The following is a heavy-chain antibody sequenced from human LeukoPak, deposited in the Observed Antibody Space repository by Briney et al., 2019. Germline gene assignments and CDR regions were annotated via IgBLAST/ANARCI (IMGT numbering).Heavy chain of an antibody. CDR3: ARGGSYFDISGYYFY. D-gene: IGHD3-22*01. CDR2: INSDGSST. Sequence: GGSLRLSCAASGFTFSGYWMHWVRQAPGKGLVWVSRINSDGSSTSYADSVKGRFTISRDSAKNTLYLQMNSLRTEDTAVYYCARGGSYFDISGYYFYWGQGTLVTVSS. CDR1: GFTFSGYW. V-gene: IGHV3-74*01. J-gene: IGHJ4*02.